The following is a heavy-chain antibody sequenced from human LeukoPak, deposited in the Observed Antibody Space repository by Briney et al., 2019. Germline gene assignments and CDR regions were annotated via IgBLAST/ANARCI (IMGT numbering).Heavy chain of an antibody. Sequence: SETLSLTCAVYGGSFSGYYWSWIRQPPGKGLEWIGEINHSGSTNYNPSLKSRVTISVDTSKNQFSLKLSSVTAADTAVYYCATTFYDSSGYIDYWGQGTLVTVSS. CDR1: GGSFSGYY. D-gene: IGHD3-22*01. V-gene: IGHV4-34*01. CDR2: INHSGST. J-gene: IGHJ4*02. CDR3: ATTFYDSSGYIDY.